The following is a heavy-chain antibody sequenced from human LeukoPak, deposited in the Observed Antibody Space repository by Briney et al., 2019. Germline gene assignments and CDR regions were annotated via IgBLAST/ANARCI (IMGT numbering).Heavy chain of an antibody. V-gene: IGHV3-23*01. J-gene: IGHJ5*01. CDR1: GFAFGFFA. D-gene: IGHD6-19*01. CDR3: AKPISGGLAVTADWFDP. CDR2: INANSGTR. Sequence: GGSLRLSCEAPGFAFGFFAMSWLRQPPGKGLEWVSTINANSGTRSYAASVRGRFTISRDNSKNTVYLQLNTLRAEDTAVYYCAKPISGGLAVTADWFDPWGQGTLVVVSS.